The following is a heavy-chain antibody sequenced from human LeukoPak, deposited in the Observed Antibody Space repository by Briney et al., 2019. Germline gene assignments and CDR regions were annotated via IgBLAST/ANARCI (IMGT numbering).Heavy chain of an antibody. V-gene: IGHV3-33*01. CDR3: ARDRIAAPGWFDP. J-gene: IGHJ5*02. Sequence: GGSLRLSCAASGFTFSSYGMHWVRQAPGKGLEWVAVIWYGGSNKYYADSVKGRFTISRDNSKNTLYLQMNSLRAEDTAVYYCARDRIAAPGWFDPWGQGTLVTVSS. CDR1: GFTFSSYG. CDR2: IWYGGSNK. D-gene: IGHD6-6*01.